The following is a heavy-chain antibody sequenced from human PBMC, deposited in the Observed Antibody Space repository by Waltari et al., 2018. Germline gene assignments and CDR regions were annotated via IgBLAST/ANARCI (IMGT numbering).Heavy chain of an antibody. D-gene: IGHD2-8*01. CDR3: ASDPSMQHVAAGGY. CDR1: GFSFSGYP. Sequence: EVQVVESGGGVVQPGGSLRLSCLTSGFSFSGYPMNWGRQAPGKGLEWVSSIIPNSIKTYYLESVRGRFTISRDNARNSLYLQMDSLRVEDSAVYYCASDPSMQHVAAGGYWGQGTLVTVSS. J-gene: IGHJ4*02. V-gene: IGHV3-21*01. CDR2: IIPNSIKT.